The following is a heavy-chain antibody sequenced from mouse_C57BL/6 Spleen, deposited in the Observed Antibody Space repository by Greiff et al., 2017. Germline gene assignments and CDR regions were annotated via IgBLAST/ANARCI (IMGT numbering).Heavy chain of an antibody. CDR2: INPYNGGT. J-gene: IGHJ4*01. V-gene: IGHV1-19*01. CDR1: GYTFTDYY. CDR3: AGGYYGSSRYAMDY. D-gene: IGHD1-1*01. Sequence: VEPGASVKMSCKASGYTFTDYYMNWVKQSHGKSLEWIGVINPYNGGTSYNQKFKGKATLTVDKSSSTAYMELNSLTSEDSAVYYCAGGYYGSSRYAMDYWGQGTSVTVSS.